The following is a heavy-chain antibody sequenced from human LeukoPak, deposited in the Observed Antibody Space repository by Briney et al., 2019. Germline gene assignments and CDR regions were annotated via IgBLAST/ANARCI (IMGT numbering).Heavy chain of an antibody. CDR2: IYQSETA. J-gene: IGHJ5*02. D-gene: IGHD3/OR15-3a*01. CDR3: ARQEIGLRSFDP. CDR1: GYSISSGYF. V-gene: IGHV4-38-2*02. Sequence: MSSETLSLTCTVSGYSISSGYFWGWMRQPPGKGLEWIGSIYQSETAHYNPSLKSRVTISVDTSKNQFSLNLSSVTAADTAVYYCARQEIGLRSFDPWGQGTLVTVSS.